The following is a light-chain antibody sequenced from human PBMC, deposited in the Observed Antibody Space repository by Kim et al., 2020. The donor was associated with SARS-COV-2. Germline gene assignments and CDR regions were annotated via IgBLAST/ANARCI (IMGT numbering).Light chain of an antibody. J-gene: IGLJ3*02. CDR2: EDN. CDR1: SRSIASNY. Sequence: GKTLPHYCTRNSRSIASNYVPWYQQPPSSAPPTVIYEDNQRPSGVPARFSGSLDSSSNSASPTFSGLKTEDEADYYCQSYDSSNWVFGGGTQLTVL. CDR3: QSYDSSNWV. V-gene: IGLV6-57*03.